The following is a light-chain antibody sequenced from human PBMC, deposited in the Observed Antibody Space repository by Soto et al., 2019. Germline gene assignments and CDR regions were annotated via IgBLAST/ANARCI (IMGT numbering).Light chain of an antibody. V-gene: IGKV3-11*01. CDR3: SRKT. J-gene: IGKJ1*01. Sequence: EIVLPQSPAALSLSPGERATLSCRASQSVSSYLAWYQQKPGQAPRLLIYDASNRATGIPARFSGSGSGTDFTLTISSLEPEDFAVYYSSRKTFGQGTKVDIK. CDR1: QSVSSY. CDR2: DAS.